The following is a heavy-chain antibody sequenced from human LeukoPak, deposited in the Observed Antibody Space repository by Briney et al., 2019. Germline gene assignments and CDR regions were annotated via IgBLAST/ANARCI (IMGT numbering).Heavy chain of an antibody. V-gene: IGHV4-30-4*01. CDR3: ARSSAAARVFDY. J-gene: IGHJ4*02. Sequence: SETLSLTCTVSGGSISSGDYYWSWIRQPPGKGLEWIGYIYYSGSTYYNPSLKSRVTISVDTSKNQFSLKLSSVTAADTAVYYCARSSAAARVFDYWGQGTLVTVSS. CDR1: GGSISSGDYY. D-gene: IGHD2-15*01. CDR2: IYYSGST.